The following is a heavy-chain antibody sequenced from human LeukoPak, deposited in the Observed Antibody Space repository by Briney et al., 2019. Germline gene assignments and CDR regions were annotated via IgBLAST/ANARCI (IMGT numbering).Heavy chain of an antibody. V-gene: IGHV4-59*01. CDR1: GGSISSYY. Sequence: PSETLSLTCTVSGGSISSYYWSWIRQPPGKGLEWIGYIYYSGSTNYNPSLKSRVTISVDTSKNQFSLKLSSVAAADTAVYYCARMSGWLDFDYWGPGTLVTVSS. CDR2: IYYSGST. D-gene: IGHD6-19*01. J-gene: IGHJ4*02. CDR3: ARMSGWLDFDY.